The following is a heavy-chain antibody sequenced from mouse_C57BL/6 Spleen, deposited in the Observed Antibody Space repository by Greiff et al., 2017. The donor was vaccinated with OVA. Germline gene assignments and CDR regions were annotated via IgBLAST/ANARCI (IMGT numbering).Heavy chain of an antibody. CDR1: GYTFTSYW. CDR3: ARSWVNSWPHFDY. J-gene: IGHJ2*01. V-gene: IGHV1-59*01. Sequence: VQLQQPGAELVRPGTSVKLSCKASGYTFTSYWMHWVKQRPGQGLEWIGVIDTSDSYTNYNQKFKGKATLTVDTSSSTAYMQLSSLTSEDSAVYDCARSWVNSWPHFDYWGQGTTLTVSS. D-gene: IGHD2-1*01. CDR2: IDTSDSYT.